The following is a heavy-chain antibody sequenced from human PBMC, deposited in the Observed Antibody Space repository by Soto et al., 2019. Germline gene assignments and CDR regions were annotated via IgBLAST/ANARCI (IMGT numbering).Heavy chain of an antibody. V-gene: IGHV3-7*01. CDR1: GFTFSNYW. J-gene: IGHJ4*02. Sequence: EVQLVESGGGLVQPGGSLRLSCAASGFTFSNYWMSWVRQAPGKGLEWVANIKQDGSEKYYVDSVKGRFTISRDNAKNSLYLQMTSLRVEDTAVYYCARGWGSRDYWGQGTLVTVSS. D-gene: IGHD2-21*01. CDR3: ARGWGSRDY. CDR2: IKQDGSEK.